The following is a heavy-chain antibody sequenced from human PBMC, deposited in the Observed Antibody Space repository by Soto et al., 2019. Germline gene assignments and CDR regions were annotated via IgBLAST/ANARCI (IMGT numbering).Heavy chain of an antibody. J-gene: IGHJ3*02. Sequence: PGESLRISCKGSEYSFTSYWIGWVSQMHGKGLEWMGIIYPGDSDTRYSPSFQGQVTISADKSISTAYLQWSSLKASDTAMYYCARLKRGVRATTDAFDIWGQGTMVTVSS. CDR1: EYSFTSYW. CDR3: ARLKRGVRATTDAFDI. CDR2: IYPGDSDT. D-gene: IGHD1-26*01. V-gene: IGHV5-51*01.